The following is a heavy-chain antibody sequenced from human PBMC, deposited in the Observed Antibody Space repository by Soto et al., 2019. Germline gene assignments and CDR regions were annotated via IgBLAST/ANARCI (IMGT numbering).Heavy chain of an antibody. CDR1: GFTVRRNY. D-gene: IGHD1-26*01. CDR3: AKDRRSGSYTYYFDY. J-gene: IGHJ4*02. Sequence: PGGSLRLSCAASGFTVRRNYMSWVRQAPGKGLEWVSVIYSGGDTHYADSVKGRFTISRDNSKNTVYLQMNSLRAEDTAVYYCAKDRRSGSYTYYFDYWGQGTLVTVSS. V-gene: IGHV3-66*01. CDR2: IYSGGDT.